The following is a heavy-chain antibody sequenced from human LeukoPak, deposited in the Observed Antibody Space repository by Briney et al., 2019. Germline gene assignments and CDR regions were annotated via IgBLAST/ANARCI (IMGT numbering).Heavy chain of an antibody. CDR3: ARWTTVTTFFDY. V-gene: IGHV4-59*08. CDR1: GGSISSYY. CDR2: IYYSGST. Sequence: SETLSLTCTVSGGSISSYYWSWIRQPPGKGLEWIGYIYYSGSTNYNPSLKSRVTISVDTSKNQFSLQLNSVTPEDTAVYYCARWTTVTTFFDYWGQGTLVTVSS. D-gene: IGHD4-17*01. J-gene: IGHJ4*02.